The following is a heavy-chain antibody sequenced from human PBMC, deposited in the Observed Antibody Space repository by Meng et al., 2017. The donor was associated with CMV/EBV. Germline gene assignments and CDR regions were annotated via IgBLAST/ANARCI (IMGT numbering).Heavy chain of an antibody. Sequence: SVKVSCKAFGVTFSSYAISWVRQAPGQGLEWMGGIIPILGIANYAQKFQGRVTITADKSTSTAYMELSSLRSEDTAVYYCARGGGRDGYKREDWGQGTLVTVSS. CDR2: IIPILGIA. CDR3: ARGGGRDGYKRED. J-gene: IGHJ4*02. CDR1: GVTFSSYA. D-gene: IGHD5-24*01. V-gene: IGHV1-69*10.